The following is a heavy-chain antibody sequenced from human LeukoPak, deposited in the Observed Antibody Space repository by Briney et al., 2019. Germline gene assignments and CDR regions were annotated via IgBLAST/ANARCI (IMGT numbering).Heavy chain of an antibody. CDR1: GGSFSGYY. Sequence: NPSETLSLTCAVYGGSFSGYYWSWIRQPPGKGLEWIGEINHSGSTNYNPSLKSRVTISVDTSKNQFSLKLSSVTAADTAVYYCARFRPDYDFWSGYSEAAFDIWGQGTMVTVSS. D-gene: IGHD3-3*01. CDR2: INHSGST. V-gene: IGHV4-34*01. J-gene: IGHJ3*02. CDR3: ARFRPDYDFWSGYSEAAFDI.